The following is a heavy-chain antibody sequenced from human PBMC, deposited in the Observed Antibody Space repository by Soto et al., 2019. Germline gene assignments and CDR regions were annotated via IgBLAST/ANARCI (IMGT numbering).Heavy chain of an antibody. J-gene: IGHJ3*02. Sequence: SETLSLTCTVSGGPVGSGSDYWSWIRQPPGKGLEWIGYIYYSGSTNYNPSLKSRVTISVDTSKNQFSLKLSSVTAADTAVYYCAREVVLVTANEADAFDIWGQGTMVTVSS. D-gene: IGHD2-21*02. V-gene: IGHV4-61*01. CDR3: AREVVLVTANEADAFDI. CDR1: GGPVGSGSDY. CDR2: IYYSGST.